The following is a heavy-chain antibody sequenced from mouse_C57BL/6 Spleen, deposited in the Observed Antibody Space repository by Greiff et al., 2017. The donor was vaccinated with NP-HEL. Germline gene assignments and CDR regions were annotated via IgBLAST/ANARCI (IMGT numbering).Heavy chain of an antibody. CDR3: ARSGNYLAWFAY. V-gene: IGHV1-61*01. CDR2: IYPSDSET. CDR1: GYTFTSYW. Sequence: QVQLQQPGAELVRPGSSVKLSCKASGYTFTSYWMDWVKQRPGQGLEWIGNIYPSDSETHYNQKFKDKATLTVDKSSSTAYMQLSSLTSEDSAVYYCARSGNYLAWFAYWGQGTLVTVSA. J-gene: IGHJ3*01. D-gene: IGHD2-1*01.